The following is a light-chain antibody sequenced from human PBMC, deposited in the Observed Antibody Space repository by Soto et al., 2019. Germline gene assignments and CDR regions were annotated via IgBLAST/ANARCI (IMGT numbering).Light chain of an antibody. J-gene: IGLJ1*01. CDR1: SSDVGGYNY. CDR2: DVS. Sequence: QSAPTQPASVSGSPGQSITISCTGTSSDVGGYNYVSWYQQHPGKAPKLMIYDVSNRPSGVSNRFSGSKSGNTASLTISGLQAEDEADYYCSSYTSSRTRVFGTGTKLTVL. CDR3: SSYTSSRTRV. V-gene: IGLV2-14*01.